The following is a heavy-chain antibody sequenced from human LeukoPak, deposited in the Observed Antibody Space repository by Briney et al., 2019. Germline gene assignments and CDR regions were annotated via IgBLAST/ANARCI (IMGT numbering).Heavy chain of an antibody. J-gene: IGHJ6*03. CDR2: IYYSGSI. CDR3: ARIITIFGVVGYYMDV. Sequence: SSETLSLTCTVSGGSIRSHYWTWLRQPPGKGLEWFGYIYYSGSINNKPSLKSRVNISEDKSKNQLYLKLSSVTAADTGTYYCARIITIFGVVGYYMDVWGKGTTVTVSS. D-gene: IGHD3-3*01. V-gene: IGHV4-59*11. CDR1: GGSIRSHY.